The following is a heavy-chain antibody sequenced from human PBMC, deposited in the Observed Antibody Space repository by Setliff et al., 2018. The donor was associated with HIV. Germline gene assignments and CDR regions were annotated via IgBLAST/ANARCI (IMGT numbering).Heavy chain of an antibody. D-gene: IGHD2-15*01. V-gene: IGHV1-24*01. Sequence: ASVKVSCKISGYTLTEVSMHWVRQAPGKGLEWMGYFDPQDGKTIYAQKFQGRVTVTRDTSTSTVYMELRSLRSDDTAVYYCASSGGSTRYFYYMDVWGKGTTVTGS. CDR2: FDPQDGKT. CDR3: ASSGGSTRYFYYMDV. J-gene: IGHJ6*03. CDR1: GYTLTEVS.